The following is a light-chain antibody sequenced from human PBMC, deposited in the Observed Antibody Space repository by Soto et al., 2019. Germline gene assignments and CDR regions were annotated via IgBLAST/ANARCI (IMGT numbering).Light chain of an antibody. J-gene: IGLJ3*02. CDR1: SKDVGDNDH. CDR3: SSYTARGV. V-gene: IGLV2-8*01. CDR2: EVN. Sequence: QSALTQPPSASGSTGQSVTISCSGTSKDVGDNDHVAWFQQHPGKAPKLLISEVNKPPSGVPDRFSGSKSGNSASLTVSGLRAEDEADYYCSSYTARGVFGGGTKVT.